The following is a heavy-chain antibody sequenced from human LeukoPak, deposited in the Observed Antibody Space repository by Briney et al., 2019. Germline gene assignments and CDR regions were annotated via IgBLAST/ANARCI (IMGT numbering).Heavy chain of an antibody. J-gene: IGHJ4*02. CDR3: ARDKSGDYSMDY. V-gene: IGHV3-30*03. CDR1: GFTFSRNG. CDR2: IADHGNDR. D-gene: IGHD2-21*02. Sequence: GGSLRLSCLVSGFTFSRNGMHWVRQAPGKGLEWVAVIADHGNDRQYADSVEGRFTISRDNSKNTLYLQMDSLRAEDTAVYYCARDKSGDYSMDYWGQGTLVTVSS.